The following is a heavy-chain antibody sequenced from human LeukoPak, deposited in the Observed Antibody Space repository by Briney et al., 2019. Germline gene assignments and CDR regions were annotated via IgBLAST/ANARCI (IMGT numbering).Heavy chain of an antibody. CDR1: GGSISRGGYY. J-gene: IGHJ6*02. Sequence: PSQTLSLTCTVSGGSISRGGYYWSWIRQHPGKGLEWIGYIYYSGSTYYNPSLKSRVTISVDTSKNQFSLKLSSVTAADTAVYYCAREGIAAAGRSGMDVWGQGTTVNVSS. V-gene: IGHV4-31*03. CDR3: AREGIAAAGRSGMDV. CDR2: IYYSGST. D-gene: IGHD6-13*01.